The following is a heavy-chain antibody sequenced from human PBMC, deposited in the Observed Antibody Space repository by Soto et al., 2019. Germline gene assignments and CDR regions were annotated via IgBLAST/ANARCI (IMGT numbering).Heavy chain of an antibody. CDR1: GGSISSYY. CDR2: IYYSGST. J-gene: IGHJ3*02. D-gene: IGHD6-13*01. V-gene: IGHV4-59*01. CDR3: ARDMFKLVRSAFDI. Sequence: QVQLQESGPGLVKPSETLSLTCTVSGGSISSYYWSWIRQPPGKGLEWIGYIYYSGSTNYNPSLKSRVTISLDTAKNQFSLKLSSVTAADTAVYYCARDMFKLVRSAFDIWGQGTMVTVSS.